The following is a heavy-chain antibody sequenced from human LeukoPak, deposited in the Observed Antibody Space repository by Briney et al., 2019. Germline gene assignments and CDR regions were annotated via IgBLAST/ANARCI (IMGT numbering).Heavy chain of an antibody. CDR3: ARDRSSWNDAFDV. V-gene: IGHV4-30-4*08. D-gene: IGHD1-1*01. J-gene: IGHJ3*01. CDR2: IYYSGST. CDR1: GGSISSGDYY. Sequence: SQTLSLTCTVSGGSISSGDYYWSWIRQPPGKGLEWIGYIYYSGSTYYNPSLKSRVTISVDTSKNQFSLKLSSVTAADTAVYYCARDRSSWNDAFDVWGQGTMVTVSS.